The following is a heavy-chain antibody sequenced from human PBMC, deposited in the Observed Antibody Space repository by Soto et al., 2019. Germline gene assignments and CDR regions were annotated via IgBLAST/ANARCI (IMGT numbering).Heavy chain of an antibody. Sequence: SLKISCKGSGYSFTSYWIGWVRQMPGKGLEWMGIIYPGDSDTRYSPSFQGQVTISADKSISTAYLQWSSLKASDTAMYYCARWQSIAAYYYYYGMDVWGQGTTVTVSS. CDR2: IYPGDSDT. CDR1: GYSFTSYW. CDR3: ARWQSIAAYYYYYGMDV. V-gene: IGHV5-51*01. J-gene: IGHJ6*02. D-gene: IGHD6-6*01.